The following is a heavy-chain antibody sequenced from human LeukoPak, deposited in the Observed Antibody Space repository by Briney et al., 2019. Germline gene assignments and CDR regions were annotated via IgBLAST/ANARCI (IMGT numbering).Heavy chain of an antibody. CDR1: GFTFSSYW. CDR3: ANGYSYGYAGLY. D-gene: IGHD5-18*01. J-gene: IGHJ4*02. CDR2: INSDGSST. V-gene: IGHV3-74*01. Sequence: PGGSLRLSCAASGFTFSSYWMHWVRQAPGKGLVWVSRINSDGSSTSYADSVKGRFTISRDNAKNTLYLQMNSLRAEDTAVYYCANGYSYGYAGLYWGQGTLVTVSS.